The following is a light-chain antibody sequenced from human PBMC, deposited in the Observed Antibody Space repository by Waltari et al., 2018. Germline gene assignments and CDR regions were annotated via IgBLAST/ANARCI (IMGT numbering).Light chain of an antibody. V-gene: IGLV2-14*01. J-gene: IGLJ3*02. CDR1: ISDIGTYDY. CDR2: DVN. Sequence: SALTQPASVSGSPGQSITISCTGTISDIGTYDYAPWDQQHPGKAPKLMIYDVNKRPSGVSYRFSGSKSGNTASLTISGLQAEDESDYYCSSYSRITTSVVFGGGTKLTVL. CDR3: SSYSRITTSVV.